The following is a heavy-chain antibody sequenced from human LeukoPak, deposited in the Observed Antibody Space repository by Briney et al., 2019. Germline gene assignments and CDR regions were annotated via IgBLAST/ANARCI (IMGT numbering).Heavy chain of an antibody. CDR2: IIPNSGGT. Sequence: ASVKVSCKASGSTFTGYYIHWVRQAPGQGLEWMGWIIPNSGGTNYAQRFQGRVTMTRDTSISTAYMELTSLRSDDTALYYCARTLTGGRGGYFDYWGQGTLITVSS. CDR1: GSTFTGYY. D-gene: IGHD3-9*01. J-gene: IGHJ4*02. V-gene: IGHV1-2*02. CDR3: ARTLTGGRGGYFDY.